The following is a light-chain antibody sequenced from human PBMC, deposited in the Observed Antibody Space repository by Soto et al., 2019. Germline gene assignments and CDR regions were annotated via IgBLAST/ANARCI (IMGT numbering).Light chain of an antibody. CDR1: QSISSSY. CDR2: HAS. V-gene: IGKV3-20*01. Sequence: ENVLTQSPGTLSLSPGERATLSCRASQSISSSYLAWYQQKPGQTPRLLIYHASNRATGIPDRFSGSGSGTDFTLTISRLEPEDFAVYYCQQYGDSLLTFGGGPKVPIK. CDR3: QQYGDSLLT. J-gene: IGKJ4*01.